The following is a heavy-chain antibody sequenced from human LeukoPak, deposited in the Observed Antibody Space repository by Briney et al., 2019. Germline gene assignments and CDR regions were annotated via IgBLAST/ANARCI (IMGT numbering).Heavy chain of an antibody. CDR2: ISAYNGNT. CDR3: ATTVTTLFAFDI. CDR1: GYTFTSYG. D-gene: IGHD4-17*01. Sequence: GASVKVSCKASGYTFTSYGISWVRQAPGQGLEWMGWISAYNGNTNYAQKLQGRVTTTTDTSTSTAYMELRSLRSDDTAVYYCATTVTTLFAFDIWGQGTMVTVSS. V-gene: IGHV1-18*01. J-gene: IGHJ3*02.